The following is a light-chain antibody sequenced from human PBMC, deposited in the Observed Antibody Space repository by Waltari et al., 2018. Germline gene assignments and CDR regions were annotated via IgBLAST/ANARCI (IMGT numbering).Light chain of an antibody. V-gene: IGKV3-20*01. Sequence: EVVLTKSPGTLSLSPGERGTLSCRASQRVSATYLAWYQQKPGQAPRLLIFGAANRATGVPDRFSGSGSGTEFTLTISGLEPEDFATYYCQQYGYSPRTFGQGTKVEL. CDR3: QQYGYSPRT. J-gene: IGKJ1*01. CDR1: QRVSATY. CDR2: GAA.